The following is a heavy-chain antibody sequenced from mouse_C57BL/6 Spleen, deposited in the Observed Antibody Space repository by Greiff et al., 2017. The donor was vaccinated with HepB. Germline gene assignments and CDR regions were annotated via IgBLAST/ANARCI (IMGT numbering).Heavy chain of an antibody. Sequence: QVQLQQPGAELVKPGASVKLSCKASGYTFTSYWMQWVKQRPGQGLEWIGEIDPSDSYTNYNQKFKGKATLTVDTSSSTAYMQLSSLTSEDSAVYYCARDYGEGFAYWGQGTLVTVSA. D-gene: IGHD1-1*01. CDR1: GYTFTSYW. V-gene: IGHV1-50*01. CDR2: IDPSDSYT. J-gene: IGHJ3*01. CDR3: ARDYGEGFAY.